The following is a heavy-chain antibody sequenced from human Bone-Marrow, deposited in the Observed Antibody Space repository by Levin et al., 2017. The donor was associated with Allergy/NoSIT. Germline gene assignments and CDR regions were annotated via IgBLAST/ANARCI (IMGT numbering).Heavy chain of an antibody. CDR3: AREKVNTMVRGVITPEYNWFDP. V-gene: IGHV1-46*01. D-gene: IGHD3-10*01. CDR1: GYTFTSYY. CDR2: INPSGGST. J-gene: IGHJ5*02. Sequence: GESLKISCKASGYTFTSYYMHWVRQAPGQGLEWMGIINPSGGSTSYAQKFQGRVTMTRDTSTSTVYMELSSLRSEDTAVYYCAREKVNTMVRGVITPEYNWFDPWGQGTLVTVSS.